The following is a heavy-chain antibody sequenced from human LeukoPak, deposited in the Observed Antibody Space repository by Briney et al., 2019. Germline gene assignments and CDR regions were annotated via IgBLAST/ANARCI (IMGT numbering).Heavy chain of an antibody. J-gene: IGHJ4*02. CDR3: AKESYDSSGRPHEIDY. V-gene: IGHV3-48*03. Sequence: PGGSLRLSCAASGFTFSNYEMNWVRQAPGKGLEWVSYISNSGTTIYYTDSVKGRFTISRDNAQNSLYLQMNSLRAEDTAVYYCAKESYDSSGRPHEIDYWGQGTLVTVSS. CDR1: GFTFSNYE. D-gene: IGHD3-22*01. CDR2: ISNSGTTI.